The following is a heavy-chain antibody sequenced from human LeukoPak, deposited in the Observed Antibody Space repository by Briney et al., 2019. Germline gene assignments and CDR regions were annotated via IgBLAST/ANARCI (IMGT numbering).Heavy chain of an antibody. CDR3: ARDLGYYYDSSGFFDY. D-gene: IGHD3-22*01. J-gene: IGHJ4*02. V-gene: IGHV4-61*01. CDR1: GGSISSSSYY. Sequence: SSETLSLTRTVSGGSISSSSYYWGWIRQPPGKGLEWIGYIYYSGSTNYNPSLKSRVTISVDTSKNQFSLKLSSVTAADTAVYYCARDLGYYYDSSGFFDYWGQGTLVTVSS. CDR2: IYYSGST.